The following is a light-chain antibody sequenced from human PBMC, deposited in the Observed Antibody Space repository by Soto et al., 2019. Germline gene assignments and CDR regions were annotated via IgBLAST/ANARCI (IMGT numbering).Light chain of an antibody. CDR3: LQYNTYPYI. V-gene: IGKV1-17*03. CDR2: DAS. Sequence: DIQITQSPSVMSASLGDRVTFTCRASQGISHYLAWFQQKPGEAPKRLIFDASTLQSGVPSRFSGSGSGTEFTLTITNLQPEDLATYYCLQYNTYPYIFGQGTKLEIK. CDR1: QGISHY. J-gene: IGKJ2*01.